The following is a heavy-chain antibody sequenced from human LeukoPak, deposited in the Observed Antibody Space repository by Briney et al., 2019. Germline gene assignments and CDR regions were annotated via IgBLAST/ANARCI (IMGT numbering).Heavy chain of an antibody. CDR1: GGSISSYD. Sequence: SETLSLTCTVSGGSISSYDWSWIRQPAGKGLEWIGRTYTSGSTNYNPSLKSRVTMSVDTSKNQFSLKLSSVTAADTAVYYCARDSGTTGEVKFDPWGQGTLVTVSS. CDR3: ARDSGTTGEVKFDP. V-gene: IGHV4-4*07. D-gene: IGHD3-10*01. CDR2: TYTSGST. J-gene: IGHJ5*02.